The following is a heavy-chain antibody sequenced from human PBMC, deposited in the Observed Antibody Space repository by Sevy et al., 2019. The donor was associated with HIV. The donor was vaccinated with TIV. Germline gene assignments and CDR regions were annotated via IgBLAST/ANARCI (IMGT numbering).Heavy chain of an antibody. V-gene: IGHV3-48*03. CDR3: ARDLPPTATVMPHFVY. Sequence: GGSLRLSCTASGFSFSSYEMNWVRQAPGKGLEWISCINNDGSSIYYSDSVKGRFTISRDNAKNSLYLQMNRLRAEDTAVYYCARDLPPTATVMPHFVYWGQGTLVTGSS. CDR2: INNDGSSI. J-gene: IGHJ4*02. CDR1: GFSFSSYE. D-gene: IGHD1-26*01.